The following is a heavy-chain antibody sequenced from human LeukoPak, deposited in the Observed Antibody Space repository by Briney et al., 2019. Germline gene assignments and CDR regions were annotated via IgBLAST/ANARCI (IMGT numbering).Heavy chain of an antibody. V-gene: IGHV5-51*01. D-gene: IGHD3-10*01. Sequence: GASLQISCQGSGSIFTSYWIGWVRQLPGKGLEWMGIIYPGDSDTRDSPSFQGQVTISADKSISTAYLQWSCLKASDTAMYYCAKLGEVSGSYYNNDAFDMWGQGTMVTVSS. CDR2: IYPGDSDT. CDR1: GSIFTSYW. J-gene: IGHJ3*02. CDR3: AKLGEVSGSYYNNDAFDM.